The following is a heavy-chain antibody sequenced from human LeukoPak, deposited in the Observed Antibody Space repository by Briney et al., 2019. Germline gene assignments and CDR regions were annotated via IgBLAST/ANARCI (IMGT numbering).Heavy chain of an antibody. CDR2: INPNSGGT. CDR1: GYTFTGYY. Sequence: ASVKVSCTASGYTFTGYYIHWVRQAPGQGLEWMGWINPNSGGTNYAQKFQGRVTMTRDTSISTAYMELSRLRSDDTAVYYCARDLRYSGSYYVAYWGQGTLVTVSS. CDR3: ARDLRYSGSYYVAY. J-gene: IGHJ4*02. D-gene: IGHD1-26*01. V-gene: IGHV1-2*02.